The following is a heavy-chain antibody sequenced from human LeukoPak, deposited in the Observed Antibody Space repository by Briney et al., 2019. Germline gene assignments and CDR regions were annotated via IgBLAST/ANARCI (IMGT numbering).Heavy chain of an antibody. Sequence: GTSLRLSCAASGFTFRSYAMSWVRQAPGKGLEWVSVINNSGGITYYADSVKGRFTISRDNSKNTLYLQMNSLRAEVTAVYYCATPGYSSGWYAYWSQGTLVTVPS. CDR2: INNSGGIT. J-gene: IGHJ4*02. D-gene: IGHD6-19*01. V-gene: IGHV3-23*01. CDR1: GFTFRSYA. CDR3: ATPGYSSGWYAY.